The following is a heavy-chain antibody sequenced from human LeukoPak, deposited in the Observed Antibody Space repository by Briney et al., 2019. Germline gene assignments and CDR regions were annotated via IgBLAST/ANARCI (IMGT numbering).Heavy chain of an antibody. D-gene: IGHD3-22*01. J-gene: IGHJ4*02. CDR3: ARRSEAYDSSGYYYYFDY. Sequence: SETLSLTCAVYGGSVSGYYWSWIRQPPGKGLEWIGEINHSGSTNYNPSLKSRVIMSVDTSKNQFSLKLSSVTAADTAVYYCARRSEAYDSSGYYYYFDYWGQGTLVTVSS. CDR2: INHSGST. CDR1: GGSVSGYY. V-gene: IGHV4-34*01.